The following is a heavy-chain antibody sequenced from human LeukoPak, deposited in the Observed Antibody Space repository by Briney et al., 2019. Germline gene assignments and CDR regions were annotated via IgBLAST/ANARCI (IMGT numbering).Heavy chain of an antibody. CDR3: ARRAGAYSHPYDY. CDR1: GFTFDDYT. D-gene: IGHD4/OR15-4a*01. CDR2: ISWDGGST. V-gene: IGHV3-43*01. J-gene: IGHJ4*02. Sequence: GGSLRLSCAASGFTFDDYTMHWVRQAPGKGLEWVSLISWDGGSTYYADSVKGRFTISRDNSKNTLYLQMNSLRAEDTAVYYCARRAGAYSHPYDYWGQGTLVTVSS.